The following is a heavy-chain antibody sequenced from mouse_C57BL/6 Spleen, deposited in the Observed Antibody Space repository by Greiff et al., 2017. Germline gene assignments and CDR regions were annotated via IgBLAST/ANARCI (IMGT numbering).Heavy chain of an antibody. D-gene: IGHD1-1*01. CDR3: ARRPITTVVEGYFDV. J-gene: IGHJ1*03. CDR1: GYTFTSYG. V-gene: IGHV1-81*01. CDR2: IYPRSGNT. Sequence: VKLQQSGAELARPGASVKLSCKASGYTFTSYGISWVKQRTGQGLEWIGEIYPRSGNTYYNEKFKGKATLTADKSSSTAYMELRSLTSEDSAVYFCARRPITTVVEGYFDVWGTGTTVTVSS.